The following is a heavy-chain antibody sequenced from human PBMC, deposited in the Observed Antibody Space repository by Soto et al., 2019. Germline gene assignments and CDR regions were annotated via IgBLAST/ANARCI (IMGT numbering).Heavy chain of an antibody. V-gene: IGHV4-39*01. Sequence: QLQLQESGPGLVKPSETLSITCTVSGGSISGDYWGWIRQPPGKGLEWIATIYYSGRTFYNPSLESRVTIYVDTSRDQFSLKLTSVTAADTAVYYCARLPRTTTSGSGTDFWGQGTLVTVSS. CDR2: IYYSGRT. CDR3: ARLPRTTTSGSGTDF. D-gene: IGHD3-10*01. CDR1: GGSISGDY. J-gene: IGHJ4*02.